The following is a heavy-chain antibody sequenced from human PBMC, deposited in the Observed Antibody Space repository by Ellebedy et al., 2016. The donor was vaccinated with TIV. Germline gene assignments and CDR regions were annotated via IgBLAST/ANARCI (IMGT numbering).Heavy chain of an antibody. CDR3: VREGHCGADCWGWFDP. V-gene: IGHV3-30-3*01. CDR1: GFTFTTSP. Sequence: PGGSLRLSCAASGFTFTTSPLHWVRQAPGKGLEWVAIISSAGNNKYYADSVKGRFTISRDNSNNTLYLQMNGLSVEDTGVYYCVREGHCGADCWGWFDPWGQGTLVTVSS. CDR2: ISSAGNNK. D-gene: IGHD2-21*02. J-gene: IGHJ5*02.